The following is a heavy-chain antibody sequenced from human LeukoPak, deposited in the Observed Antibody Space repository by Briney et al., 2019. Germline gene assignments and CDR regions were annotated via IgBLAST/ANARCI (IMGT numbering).Heavy chain of an antibody. CDR1: GFTFSSYG. CDR2: IWYDGSNK. CDR3: ARDWSSGSYFPYYYYGMDV. J-gene: IGHJ6*02. Sequence: GRSLRLSCAASGFTFSSYGMHWVRQAPGKGLEWVAVIWYDGSNKYYADSVKGRFTISRDNAKNSLYLQMNSLRAEDTAVYYCARDWSSGSYFPYYYYGMDVWGQGTTVTVSS. V-gene: IGHV3-33*01. D-gene: IGHD1-26*01.